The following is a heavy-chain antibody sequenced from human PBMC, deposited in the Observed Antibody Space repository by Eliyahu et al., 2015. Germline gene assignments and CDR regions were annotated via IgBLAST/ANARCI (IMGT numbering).Heavy chain of an antibody. CDR3: ARLFPAVVSPDRFDQ. CDR1: GYTFTPYW. D-gene: IGHD2-21*01. CDR2: IHPGDPET. Sequence: EVQLVQPGAEVKKPGESLRLSCEASGYTFTPYWIGWVRQMPGKGLEWMGSIHPGDPETRYNPSFQGRITISADKSITTAYLQWSNLEASDTAIYYCARLFPAVVSPDRFDQWGQGTLVTVSS. J-gene: IGHJ4*02. V-gene: IGHV5-51*03.